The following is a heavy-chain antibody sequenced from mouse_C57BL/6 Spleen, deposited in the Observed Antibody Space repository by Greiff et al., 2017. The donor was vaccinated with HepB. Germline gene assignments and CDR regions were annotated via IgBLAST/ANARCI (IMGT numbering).Heavy chain of an antibody. V-gene: IGHV1-82*01. J-gene: IGHJ4*01. Sequence: VVESGPELVKPGASVKISCKASGYAFSSSWMNWVKQRPGKGLEWIGRIYPGDGDTNYNGKFKGKATLTADKSSSTAYMQLSSLTSEDSAVYFCARDGGSSGYDAMDYWGQGTSVTVSS. D-gene: IGHD3-2*02. CDR3: ARDGGSSGYDAMDY. CDR2: IYPGDGDT. CDR1: GYAFSSSW.